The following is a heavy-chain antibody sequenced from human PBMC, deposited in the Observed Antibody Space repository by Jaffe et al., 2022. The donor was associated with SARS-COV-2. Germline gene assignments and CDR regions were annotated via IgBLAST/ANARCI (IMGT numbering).Heavy chain of an antibody. J-gene: IGHJ4*02. CDR2: IRNKANSYTT. D-gene: IGHD1-26*01. V-gene: IGHV3-72*01. CDR1: GFTFSDHY. Sequence: EVQLVESGGGLVQPGGSLRVSCAASGFTFSDHYMDWVRQAPGKGLEWVGRIRNKANSYTTEYAASVKGRFTISREDSKNSLYLRMNSLKTEDTAVYYCAREVGATPPAYYFDCWGQGTLVTVSS. CDR3: AREVGATPPAYYFDC.